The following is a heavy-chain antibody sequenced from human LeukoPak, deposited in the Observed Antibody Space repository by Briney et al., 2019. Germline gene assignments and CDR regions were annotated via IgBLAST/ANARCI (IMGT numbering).Heavy chain of an antibody. D-gene: IGHD3-22*01. Sequence: ASVKVSCKASGYIFTGYYMYWVRQAPGQGLELMGWTNPNSGGTNYAQKFQGRVTMTRDTSISTAYMELSRLRSDDTAAYYCARKQYPYYDDSRGPLDLWGQGTLVTVSS. J-gene: IGHJ5*02. CDR1: GYIFTGYY. V-gene: IGHV1-2*02. CDR3: ARKQYPYYDDSRGPLDL. CDR2: TNPNSGGT.